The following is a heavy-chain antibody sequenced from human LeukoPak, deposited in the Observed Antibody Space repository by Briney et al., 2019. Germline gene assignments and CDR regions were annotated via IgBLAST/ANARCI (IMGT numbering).Heavy chain of an antibody. CDR1: GFTFSSYA. J-gene: IGHJ4*02. Sequence: GGSLTLSCAGSGFTFSSYAMSWVRQAPGQGLEWVSVISDSGDYTSYADSVRGRFTISRDNSRNTLYLQMISLRPEDTAVYYCAKDTSIGKYCTNGVCSPFDYWGQGTLVTVSS. CDR2: ISDSGDYT. CDR3: AKDTSIGKYCTNGVCSPFDY. V-gene: IGHV3-23*01. D-gene: IGHD2-8*01.